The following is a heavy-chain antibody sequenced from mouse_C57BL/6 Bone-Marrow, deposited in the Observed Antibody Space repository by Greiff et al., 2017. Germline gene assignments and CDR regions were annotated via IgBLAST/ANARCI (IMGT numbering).Heavy chain of an antibody. V-gene: IGHV1-53*01. CDR1: GYTFTSYW. J-gene: IGHJ4*01. D-gene: IGHD1-1*01. CDR2: INPNNGGT. CDR3: ARIITTVVAPYYAMDY. Sequence: QVQLQQPGTELVKPGASVKLSCKASGYTFTSYWMHWVKQRPGQGLEWIGNINPNNGGTSYNQKFKGKATLTVDKSSSTAYMELRSLTSEDSAVYYCARIITTVVAPYYAMDYWGQGTSVTVSS.